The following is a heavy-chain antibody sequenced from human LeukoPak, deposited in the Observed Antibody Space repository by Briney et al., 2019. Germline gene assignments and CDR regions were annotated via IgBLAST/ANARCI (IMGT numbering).Heavy chain of an antibody. CDR1: GFTFSSYW. D-gene: IGHD3-10*01. J-gene: IGHJ3*02. CDR2: IKRDGSEK. Sequence: GGSLRLSCAASGFTFSSYWMSCVRQAPGKGLEWVANIKRDGSEKYYVDSVKGRLTISRDNAENSLYLQMNSLRAEDTAVYYCARARDYGSGRANAFDIWGQGTMVAVSS. CDR3: ARARDYGSGRANAFDI. V-gene: IGHV3-7*05.